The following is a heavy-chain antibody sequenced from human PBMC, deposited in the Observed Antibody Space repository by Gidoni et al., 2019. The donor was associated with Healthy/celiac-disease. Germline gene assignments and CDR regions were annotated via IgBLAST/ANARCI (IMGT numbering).Heavy chain of an antibody. CDR1: GGSFSGYY. Sequence: QVQLQQWGAGLLKPSETLSLTCAVYGGSFSGYYWSWLRQPPGKGLEWIGEINHSGSTNYNPSLKSRVTISVDTSKNQFSLKLSSVTAADTAVYYCARVGVTSGYSSSWYEDYWGQGTLVTVSS. CDR3: ARVGVTSGYSSSWYEDY. J-gene: IGHJ4*02. CDR2: INHSGST. V-gene: IGHV4-34*01. D-gene: IGHD6-13*01.